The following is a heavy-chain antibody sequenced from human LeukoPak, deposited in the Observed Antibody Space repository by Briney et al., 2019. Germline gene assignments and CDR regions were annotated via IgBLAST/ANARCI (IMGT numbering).Heavy chain of an antibody. CDR3: AREGNPMTTVTRETNFDY. V-gene: IGHV4-61*02. Sequence: PSQTLSLTCTVSGGSISSGSYYWSWIRQPAGKGLEWIGRIYTSGSTNYNPSLKSRVTISVDTSKNQFSLKLSSVTAADTAVYYCAREGNPMTTVTRETNFDYWGQGTLVTVSS. CDR2: IYTSGST. J-gene: IGHJ4*02. CDR1: GGSISSGSYY. D-gene: IGHD4-17*01.